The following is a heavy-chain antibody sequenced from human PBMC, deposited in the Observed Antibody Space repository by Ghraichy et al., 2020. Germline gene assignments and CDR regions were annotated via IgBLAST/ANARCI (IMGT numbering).Heavy chain of an antibody. CDR3: ARHVLRGSYPYHFDY. Sequence: SETLSLTCTVSNGSISSSSFYWGWIRQPPGKGLEWIGSIYYSGSTHNNPSLKSRTTMSVDTSKNQFSLILTSVTAADTAVYYCARHVLRGSYPYHFDYWGLGSLVTVSS. CDR1: NGSISSSSFY. CDR2: IYYSGST. J-gene: IGHJ4*02. V-gene: IGHV4-39*01. D-gene: IGHD3-10*01.